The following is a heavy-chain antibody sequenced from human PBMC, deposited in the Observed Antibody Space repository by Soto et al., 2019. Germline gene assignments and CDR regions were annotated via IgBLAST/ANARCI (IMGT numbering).Heavy chain of an antibody. D-gene: IGHD6-6*01. Sequence: QLQLQESGPGLVKPSETLSLTCTVSGGSISSSSYYWGWIRQPPGKGLEWIGSIYYSGSTYYNPSLKSRVTISVDTSKNQFSLKLSSVTAADTAVYYCARHFGRIAAEDYWGQGTLVTVSS. CDR1: GGSISSSSYY. CDR3: ARHFGRIAAEDY. V-gene: IGHV4-39*01. CDR2: IYYSGST. J-gene: IGHJ4*02.